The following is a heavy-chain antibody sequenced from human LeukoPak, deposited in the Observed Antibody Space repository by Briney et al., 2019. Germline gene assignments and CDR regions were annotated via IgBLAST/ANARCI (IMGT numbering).Heavy chain of an antibody. J-gene: IGHJ4*02. Sequence: SETLSLTCTVSGGSISSSSYYWGWIRQPPGKGLEWIGSIYYSGSTYYNPSLKSRVTISVDRSKNQFSLKLSSVTAADTAVYYCARLRLRIAAEIDYWGQGTLVTVSS. CDR1: GGSISSSSYY. V-gene: IGHV4-39*07. D-gene: IGHD6-13*01. CDR3: ARLRLRIAAEIDY. CDR2: IYYSGST.